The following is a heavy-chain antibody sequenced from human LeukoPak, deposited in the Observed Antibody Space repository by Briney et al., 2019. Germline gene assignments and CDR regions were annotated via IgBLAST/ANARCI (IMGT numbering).Heavy chain of an antibody. J-gene: IGHJ4*02. Sequence: ASVKVSCKASGYTFTGYYMHWVRQAPGQGLEWMGWINPNSGGTNYAQKFQGRVTMTRDPSISTAYMELSRLRSDDTAVDYCARGGGGWLQLVEYYFDYWGQGTLVTVSS. CDR1: GYTFTGYY. V-gene: IGHV1-2*02. CDR3: ARGGGGWLQLVEYYFDY. CDR2: INPNSGGT. D-gene: IGHD5-24*01.